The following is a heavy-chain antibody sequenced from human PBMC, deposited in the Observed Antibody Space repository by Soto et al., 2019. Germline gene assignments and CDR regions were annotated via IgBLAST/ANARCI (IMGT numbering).Heavy chain of an antibody. V-gene: IGHV1-69*04. CDR2: IIPILGIA. J-gene: IGHJ5*02. CDR3: ARDCSSTSCYAYP. CDR1: GGTFSSYT. Sequence: ASVKVSCKASGGTFSSYTISWVRQAPGQGLEWMGRIIPILGIANYAQKFQGRVTITADKSTSTAYMELSSLRSEDTAVYYCARDCSSTSCYAYPWGQGTLVTVSS. D-gene: IGHD2-2*01.